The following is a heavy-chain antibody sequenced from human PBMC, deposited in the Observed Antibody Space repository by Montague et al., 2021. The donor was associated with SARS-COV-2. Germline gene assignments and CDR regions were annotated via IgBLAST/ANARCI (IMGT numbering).Heavy chain of an antibody. CDR2: IKPDGTST. J-gene: IGHJ4*02. V-gene: IGHV3-74*01. CDR3: VQPLWFGDSDYFFES. D-gene: IGHD3-10*01. Sequence: SLRLSCPASGFTFRSYWMHWVRQVPGRGPVWVSRIKPDGTSTNYAASVKGRFTISRDNAKNTLSLQMSNLRAEDTAVYYCVQPLWFGDSDYFFESWGQGTLVTVSS. CDR1: GFTFRSYW.